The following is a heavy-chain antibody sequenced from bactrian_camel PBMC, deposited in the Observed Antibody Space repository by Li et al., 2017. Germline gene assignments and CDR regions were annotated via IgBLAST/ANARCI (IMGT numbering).Heavy chain of an antibody. D-gene: IGHD2*01. CDR2: LDWRGIT. J-gene: IGHJ4*01. Sequence: VQLVESGGDAVQAGESLRLTCAVSGYTSGRTYIGWFRQAPGKEREGLATLDWRGITAYADSVKGRFTISKDNDKNILYLQMNSLKTEDTAVHYCALGSSDQSTMTARGQGTQVTVS. V-gene: IGHV3S55*01. CDR1: GYTSGRTY.